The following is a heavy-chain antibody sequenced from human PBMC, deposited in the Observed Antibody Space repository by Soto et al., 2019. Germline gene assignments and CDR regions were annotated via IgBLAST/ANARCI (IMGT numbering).Heavy chain of an antibody. V-gene: IGHV4-30-4*01. CDR2: IYYSGNT. D-gene: IGHD3-22*01. Sequence: QVQLQESGPGLVKPSQTLSLTCTVSGASISSGDYYWTWIRQPPGKGLEWSGSIYYSGNTYYNPSLKSRVTISVDPSNNQFSLKLSSVTAADTAVYYCARASYDSSTYYLDYWGQGTLVTVSS. CDR3: ARASYDSSTYYLDY. J-gene: IGHJ4*02. CDR1: GASISSGDYY.